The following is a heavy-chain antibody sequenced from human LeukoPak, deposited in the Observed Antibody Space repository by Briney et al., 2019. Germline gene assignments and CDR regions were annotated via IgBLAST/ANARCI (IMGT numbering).Heavy chain of an antibody. D-gene: IGHD6-19*01. J-gene: IGHJ4*03. V-gene: IGHV3-23*01. CDR1: GFTFSSYA. Sequence: GGSLRLSCAASGFTFSSYAMGWVRQAPGKGREGVSDISGSGGSTYYADSVKGRLTSSRDNSKNTLYLQMNSLRAEDTAVYYCAKGRGLAGYFDYWGQGTLVTVSS. CDR2: ISGSGGST. CDR3: AKGRGLAGYFDY.